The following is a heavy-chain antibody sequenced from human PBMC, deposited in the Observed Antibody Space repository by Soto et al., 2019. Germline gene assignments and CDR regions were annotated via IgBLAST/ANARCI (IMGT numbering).Heavy chain of an antibody. V-gene: IGHV3-23*01. Sequence: ASVKVSCKASGYTFTSYAMSWVRQAPGKGLEWVSAISGSGGSTYYADSVKGRFTISRDNSKNTLYLQMNSLRAEDTAVYYCAKDYYDSSDYYYGMDVWGQGTTVTVSS. CDR3: AKDYYDSSDYYYGMDV. CDR1: GYTFTSYA. J-gene: IGHJ6*02. D-gene: IGHD3-22*01. CDR2: ISGSGGST.